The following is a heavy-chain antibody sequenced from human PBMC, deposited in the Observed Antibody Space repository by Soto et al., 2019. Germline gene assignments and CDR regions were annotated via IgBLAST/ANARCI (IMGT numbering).Heavy chain of an antibody. CDR1: GYTFTGYY. V-gene: IGHV1-2*02. D-gene: IGHD2-2*01. CDR3: ARVSVYGLGYCSSTSCPGWFDP. Sequence: GASVKVSCKASGYTFTGYYMHWVRQAPGQGLEWMGWINPNSGGTNYAQKFQGRVTMTRDTSISTAYMELSRLRSDDTAVYYCARVSVYGLGYCSSTSCPGWFDPWGQGTLVTVSS. CDR2: INPNSGGT. J-gene: IGHJ5*02.